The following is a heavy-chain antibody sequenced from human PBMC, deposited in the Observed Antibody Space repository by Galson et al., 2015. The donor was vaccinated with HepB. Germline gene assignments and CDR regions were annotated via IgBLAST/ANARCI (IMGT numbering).Heavy chain of an antibody. CDR3: ARDHVVVVPAANFYYYYGMDV. D-gene: IGHD2-2*01. CDR1: GFTFSSHA. Sequence: SLRLSCAASGFTFSSHAMHWVRQAPGKGLEWVAVISYDGSNKYYADSVKGRFTISRDNSKNTLYLQMNSLRAEDTAVYYCARDHVVVVPAANFYYYYGMDVWGQGTTVTVSS. CDR2: ISYDGSNK. J-gene: IGHJ6*02. V-gene: IGHV3-30-3*01.